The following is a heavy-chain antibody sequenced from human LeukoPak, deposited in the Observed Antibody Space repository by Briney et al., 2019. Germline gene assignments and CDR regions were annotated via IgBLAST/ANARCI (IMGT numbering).Heavy chain of an antibody. D-gene: IGHD3/OR15-3a*01. Sequence: ASVKVSCKASGYTFTNYDINWVRQATGQGLEWMGWLHPNSGTAGYAQNFQGRVTITGDTSMSTAYMELSSLRSEDTAVYYCARVTSRFWTGYYDPFDIWGQGTMVTVSS. CDR1: GYTFTNYD. J-gene: IGHJ3*02. CDR2: LHPNSGTA. CDR3: ARVTSRFWTGYYDPFDI. V-gene: IGHV1-8*03.